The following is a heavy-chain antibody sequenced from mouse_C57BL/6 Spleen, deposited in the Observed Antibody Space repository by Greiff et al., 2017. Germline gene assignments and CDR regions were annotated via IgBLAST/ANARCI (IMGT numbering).Heavy chain of an antibody. Sequence: EVQLVESGEGLVKPGGSLKLSCAASGFTFSSYAMSWVRQTPEKRLEWVAYISRGGDYIYYAGTVKGRFTISRDNARNTLYLQMSSLKSEDTAMYYCTRNYGSSYGRAMDYWGQGTSVTVSS. J-gene: IGHJ4*01. CDR3: TRNYGSSYGRAMDY. V-gene: IGHV5-9-1*02. CDR1: GFTFSSYA. CDR2: ISRGGDYI. D-gene: IGHD1-1*01.